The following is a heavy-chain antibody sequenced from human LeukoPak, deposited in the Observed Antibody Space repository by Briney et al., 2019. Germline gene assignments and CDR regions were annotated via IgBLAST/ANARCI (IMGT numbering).Heavy chain of an antibody. CDR1: GFTFSSYA. Sequence: QPGGSLRLSCAASGFTFSSYAMHWVRQAPGKGLEWVAVISYDGSNKYYADSVKGRFTISRDNSKNTLYLQMNSLRAEDTAVYYCARDGTWYYFDYWGQGTLVTVSS. CDR2: ISYDGSNK. J-gene: IGHJ4*02. V-gene: IGHV3-30-3*01. CDR3: ARDGTWYYFDY.